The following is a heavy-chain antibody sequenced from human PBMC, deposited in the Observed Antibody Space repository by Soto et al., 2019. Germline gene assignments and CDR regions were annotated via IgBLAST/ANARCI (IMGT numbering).Heavy chain of an antibody. CDR1: GFTVSNNF. V-gene: IGHV3-53*02. Sequence: EVQLVATGGLIQPGGSLRLSCAASGFTVSNNFMIWVRQAPGKGLEWVSLIFSDGTTHYADSVRGRFTISRDNSKNTLYLQMNSLRAEDTAVYYCARDGNGQRGSPHWGQGTLVTVSS. CDR3: ARDGNGQRGSPH. J-gene: IGHJ4*02. D-gene: IGHD1-26*01. CDR2: IFSDGTT.